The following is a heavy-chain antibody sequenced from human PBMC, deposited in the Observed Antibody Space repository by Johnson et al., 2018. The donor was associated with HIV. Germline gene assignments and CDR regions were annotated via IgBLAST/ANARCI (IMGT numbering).Heavy chain of an antibody. CDR2: IYSGGST. V-gene: IGHV3-66*01. CDR3: AKDLRQVAVNDVFDI. J-gene: IGHJ3*02. Sequence: VQLVESGGGVVQPGRSLRLSCAASGFTVSSNYMSWVRQAPGKGLEWVSVIYSGGSTYYADSVKGRFTISRDNSKNTLYLQMNSLRAEDTAVYYCAKDLRQVAVNDVFDIWGQGTVVSVSS. D-gene: IGHD6-19*01. CDR1: GFTVSSNY.